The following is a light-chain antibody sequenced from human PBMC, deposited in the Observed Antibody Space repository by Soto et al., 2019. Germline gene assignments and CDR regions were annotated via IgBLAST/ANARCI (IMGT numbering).Light chain of an antibody. CDR2: EVS. Sequence: QSALTQPASVSGFPGQSITISCTGTSSDVGGYNYVSWYQQYPGKAPKLMIYEVSNRPSGVSNRFSGSKSGNTASLTISGLQAEDEADYSCSSYTGSSTLYVFGTGTKLTVL. V-gene: IGLV2-14*01. J-gene: IGLJ1*01. CDR1: SSDVGGYNY. CDR3: SSYTGSSTLYV.